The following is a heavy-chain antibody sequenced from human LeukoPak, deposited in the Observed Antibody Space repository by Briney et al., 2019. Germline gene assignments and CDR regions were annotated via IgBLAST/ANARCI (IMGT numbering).Heavy chain of an antibody. CDR2: IYYSGTT. D-gene: IGHD1-26*01. J-gene: IGHJ4*02. Sequence: SETLSLTCTVSGGSINNSNYYWGWIRQPPGKGLEWIGTIYYSGTTYYNPSLKSRISISVDTSKNQFSLNLSSVTAADTAVYYCARKKFSACDNWGQGTLVTVSS. CDR1: GGSINNSNYY. CDR3: ARKKFSACDN. V-gene: IGHV4-39*01.